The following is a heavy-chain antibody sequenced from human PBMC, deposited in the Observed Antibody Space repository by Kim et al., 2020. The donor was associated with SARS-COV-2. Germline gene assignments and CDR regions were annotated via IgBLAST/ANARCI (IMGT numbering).Heavy chain of an antibody. CDR1: GGSFSGYY. CDR3: ARGKPLGGLGMDV. D-gene: IGHD3-3*01. CDR2: INHSGST. J-gene: IGHJ6*02. V-gene: IGHV4-34*01. Sequence: SETLSLTCAVYGGSFSGYYWSWIRQPPGKGLEWIGEINHSGSTNYNPSLKSRVTISVDTSKNQFSLKLSSVTAADTAVYYCARGKPLGGLGMDVWGQGTT.